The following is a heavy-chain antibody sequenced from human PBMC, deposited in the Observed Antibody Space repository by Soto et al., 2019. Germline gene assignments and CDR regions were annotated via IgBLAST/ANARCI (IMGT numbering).Heavy chain of an antibody. Sequence: QLVESGGGLVQPGGSLRLSCEASAFTLSSNWMSWVRQAPGKGLEWVANIKPDGSEKYYVDSVKGRFTISRDNTKNSLYLQMSTLRPEDTAIYYCARDYEFGFDIWGQGTLVTVSS. J-gene: IGHJ3*02. CDR3: ARDYEFGFDI. CDR1: AFTLSSNW. D-gene: IGHD3-22*01. CDR2: IKPDGSEK. V-gene: IGHV3-7*01.